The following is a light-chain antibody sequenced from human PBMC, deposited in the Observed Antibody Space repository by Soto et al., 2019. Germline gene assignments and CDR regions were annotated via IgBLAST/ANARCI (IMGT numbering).Light chain of an antibody. Sequence: DIQMTQSPSTLSASVGDRFTITFRSSQSIGSWLAWYQQKPGKAPKLLIYDASSLESGVPSRFSGSGSGTEFTLTISSLQPDDFATYYCHQYSSYSWTFGQGTKVDIK. V-gene: IGKV1-5*01. CDR3: HQYSSYSWT. J-gene: IGKJ1*01. CDR1: QSIGSW. CDR2: DAS.